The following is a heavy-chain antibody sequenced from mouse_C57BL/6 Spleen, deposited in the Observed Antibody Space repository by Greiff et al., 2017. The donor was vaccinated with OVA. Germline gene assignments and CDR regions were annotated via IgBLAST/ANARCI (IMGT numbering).Heavy chain of an antibody. V-gene: IGHV5-9-1*02. J-gene: IGHJ1*03. D-gene: IGHD1-1*01. Sequence: EVQRVESGAGLVKPGGSLKLSCAASGFTFSSYAMSWVRQTPEKRLEWVAYISSGGDYIYYADTVKGRFTISRDNARNTLYLQMSSLKSEDTAMYYCTRAFYYGSSYGYFDVWGTGTTVTVSS. CDR2: ISSGGDYI. CDR1: GFTFSSYA. CDR3: TRAFYYGSSYGYFDV.